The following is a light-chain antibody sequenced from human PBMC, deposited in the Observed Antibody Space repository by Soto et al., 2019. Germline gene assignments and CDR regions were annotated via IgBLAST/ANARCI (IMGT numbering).Light chain of an antibody. CDR1: QRVSSSY. CDR2: GAS. J-gene: IGKJ3*01. Sequence: EIVLTQSPGTLSLSPGERATLSCRASQRVSSSYLAWYQQKPGQAPRLLIYGASSRATCIPHRFSGSGPGTDFTLTISRLEPEDFAVYYCQQYGSSPRAFTFGPGTKVDIK. CDR3: QQYGSSPRAFT. V-gene: IGKV3-20*01.